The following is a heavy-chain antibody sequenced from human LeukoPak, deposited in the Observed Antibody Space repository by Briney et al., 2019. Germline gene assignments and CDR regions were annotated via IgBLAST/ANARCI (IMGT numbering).Heavy chain of an antibody. CDR1: GGSISSYY. D-gene: IGHD6-13*01. CDR2: IYYSGST. J-gene: IGHJ5*02. V-gene: IGHV4-59*01. CDR3: ARGYSSSWFDDGVSLNWFDP. Sequence: SETLSLTCTVSGGSISSYYWSWIRQPPGKGLEWIGYIYYSGSTNYNPSLKSRVTISVDTSKIQFSLKLSSVTAADTAVYYCARGYSSSWFDDGVSLNWFDPWGQGTLVTVSS.